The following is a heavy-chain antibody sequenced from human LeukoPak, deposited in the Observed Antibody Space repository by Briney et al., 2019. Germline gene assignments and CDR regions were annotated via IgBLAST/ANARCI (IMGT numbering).Heavy chain of an antibody. V-gene: IGHV4-59*01. D-gene: IGHD2-2*01. CDR2: IYYSGST. Sequence: SETLSLTCTVSGGSISSYYWSWIRQPPGKGLEWIGYIYYSGSTNYNPPLKSRVTISVDTSKNQFSLKLSSVTAADTAVYYCARSLVVVPAAWYYWGQGTLVTVSS. CDR3: ARSLVVVPAAWYY. CDR1: GGSISSYY. J-gene: IGHJ4*02.